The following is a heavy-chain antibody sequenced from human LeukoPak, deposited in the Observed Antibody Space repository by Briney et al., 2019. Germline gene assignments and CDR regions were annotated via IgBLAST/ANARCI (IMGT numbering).Heavy chain of an antibody. CDR2: FDPEDGET. CDR3: ATTARPYSSGWYFYYGMDV. D-gene: IGHD6-19*01. V-gene: IGHV1-24*01. CDR1: GYTFTGYY. J-gene: IGHJ6*02. Sequence: ASVKVSCKASGYTFTGYYMHWVRQAPGKGLEWMGGFDPEDGETIYAQKFQGRVTMTEDTSTDTAYMELSSLRSEDTAVYYCATTARPYSSGWYFYYGMDVWGQGTTVTVSS.